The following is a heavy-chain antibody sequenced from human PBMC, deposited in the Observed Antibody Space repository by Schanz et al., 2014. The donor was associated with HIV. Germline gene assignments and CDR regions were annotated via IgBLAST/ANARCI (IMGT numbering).Heavy chain of an antibody. V-gene: IGHV3-33*06. J-gene: IGHJ6*02. D-gene: IGHD6-6*01. Sequence: QVHLVESGGGVVQPGRSLRLSCVASGFTFSSYGMHWVRQAPGKGLEWVAVIWYDGSNKYYADSVKGRFTISRDNSKNTLYLQMNSLRAEDTAVYFCANTEFPYSSSSDYYYGMDVWGQGTTVTVSS. CDR3: ANTEFPYSSSSDYYYGMDV. CDR1: GFTFSSYG. CDR2: IWYDGSNK.